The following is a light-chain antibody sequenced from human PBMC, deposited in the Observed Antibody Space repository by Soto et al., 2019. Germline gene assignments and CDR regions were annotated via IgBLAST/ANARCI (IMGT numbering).Light chain of an antibody. CDR3: QQYFKLRT. CDR1: QDIGTY. V-gene: IGKV1-8*01. CDR2: SAS. J-gene: IGKJ1*01. Sequence: AIQMTQSPSSLSASAGDRVTITCRASQDIGTYLVWYQQKPGKAPNLLIYSASTLHSGGPSRFSGSGAGTVFTLTISSLPSDESATYYCQQYFKLRTFGKGTHVEVK.